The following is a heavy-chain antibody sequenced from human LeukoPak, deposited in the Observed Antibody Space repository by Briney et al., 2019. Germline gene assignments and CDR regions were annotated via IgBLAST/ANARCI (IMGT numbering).Heavy chain of an antibody. CDR3: ARDWGAFYDFWYMDV. J-gene: IGHJ6*03. V-gene: IGHV4-34*01. D-gene: IGHD3-3*01. Sequence: SETLSLTCAVYGGSFSGYYWSWIRQPPGKGLEWIGEINHSGSTNYNPSLKSRVTISVDTSKNQFSLKLSSVTAADTAVYYCARDWGAFYDFWYMDVWGKGTTVTVSS. CDR1: GGSFSGYY. CDR2: INHSGST.